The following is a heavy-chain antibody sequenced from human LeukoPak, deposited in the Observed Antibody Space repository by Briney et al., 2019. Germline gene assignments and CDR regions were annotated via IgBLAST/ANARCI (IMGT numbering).Heavy chain of an antibody. CDR2: ISSSSSYI. CDR3: ARGVVRYFDY. D-gene: IGHD3-9*01. CDR1: GFTFSGYS. J-gene: IGHJ4*02. V-gene: IGHV3-21*01. Sequence: GGSLRLSCAASGFTFSGYSMNWVRQAPGKGLEWVSSISSSSSYIYYAGSVKGRFTISRDNAKNSLYLQMNSLRAEDTAVYYCARGVVRYFDYWGQGTLVTVSS.